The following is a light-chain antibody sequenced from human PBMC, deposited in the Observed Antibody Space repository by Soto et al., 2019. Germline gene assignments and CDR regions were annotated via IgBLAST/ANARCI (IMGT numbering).Light chain of an antibody. CDR2: EGS. CDR3: CSYAGSSTYV. Sequence: QSVLTQPASVSGSPGQSITISCTGTSSDVGGYILVSWYQQHPGKAPKLMIYEGSKRPPGVSNRFSGSKSGNTASLTISGLQAEDEADYYCCSYAGSSTYVFGTGTKVTVL. J-gene: IGLJ1*01. V-gene: IGLV2-23*01. CDR1: SSDVGGYIL.